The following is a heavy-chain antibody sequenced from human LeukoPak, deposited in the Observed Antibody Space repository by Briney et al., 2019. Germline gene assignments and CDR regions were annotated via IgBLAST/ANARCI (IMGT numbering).Heavy chain of an antibody. D-gene: IGHD2-2*01. V-gene: IGHV1-2*06. Sequence: ASVKVSCKASGYTFTGYHMHWVRQAPGQGLEWMGRINPNSGDTNYAQKFQGRVTMTRDTSISTAYMELSRLRFDDTAVYYCARDCCSSTSCLFDYWGQGTLVTVSS. CDR3: ARDCCSSTSCLFDY. J-gene: IGHJ4*02. CDR2: INPNSGDT. CDR1: GYTFTGYH.